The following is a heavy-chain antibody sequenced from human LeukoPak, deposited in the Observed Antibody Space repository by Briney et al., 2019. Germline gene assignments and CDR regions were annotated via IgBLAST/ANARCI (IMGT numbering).Heavy chain of an antibody. Sequence: SETLSLTCTVSGGSISSSSYYWSWIRQPPGKGLEWIGYIYYSGSTNYNPSLKSRVTISVDTSKNQFSLKLSSVTAAGTAVYYCARESCSGGSCYSVWFDPWGQGTLVTVSS. J-gene: IGHJ5*02. CDR2: IYYSGST. CDR1: GGSISSSSYY. D-gene: IGHD2-15*01. V-gene: IGHV4-61*01. CDR3: ARESCSGGSCYSVWFDP.